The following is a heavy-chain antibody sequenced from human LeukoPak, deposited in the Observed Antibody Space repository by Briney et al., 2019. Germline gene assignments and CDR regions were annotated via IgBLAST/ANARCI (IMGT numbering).Heavy chain of an antibody. CDR1: GGSFSGYY. D-gene: IGHD3-10*01. CDR3: ARDRKGSGSYPYYYCYGMDV. Sequence: SETLSLTCAVYGGSFSGYYWSWIRQPPGKGREWIGEINHSGSTNYNPSLKSRVTISVDTSKNQFSLKLSSVTAADPAVYYCARDRKGSGSYPYYYCYGMDVWGKGTTVTVSS. CDR2: INHSGST. J-gene: IGHJ6*04. V-gene: IGHV4-34*01.